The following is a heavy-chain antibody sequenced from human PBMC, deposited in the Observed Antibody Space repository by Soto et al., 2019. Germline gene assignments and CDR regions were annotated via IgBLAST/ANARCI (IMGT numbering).Heavy chain of an antibody. Sequence: ASVEVSCRASGYTFTSYGISWVRQAPGQGLEWMGWVSGFNGNTQYAQKFQDRVTMTTDTSTNAAHMEVRTLTSDDTAVYYCARDEGEGSLDYWGQGTLVTVSS. J-gene: IGHJ4*02. D-gene: IGHD3-16*01. CDR2: VSGFNGNT. CDR1: GYTFTSYG. V-gene: IGHV1-18*04. CDR3: ARDEGEGSLDY.